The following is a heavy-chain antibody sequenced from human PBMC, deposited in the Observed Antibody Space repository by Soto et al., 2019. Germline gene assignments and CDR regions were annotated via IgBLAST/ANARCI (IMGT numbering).Heavy chain of an antibody. V-gene: IGHV1-69*13. CDR3: ARASIAARTLPPPPSGMDV. CDR2: IIPIFGTA. CDR1: GGTFSSYA. D-gene: IGHD6-6*01. Sequence: ASVKVSCKVSGGTFSSYAISWVRQAPGQGLEWMGGIIPIFGTANYAQKFQGRVTITADESTSTAYMELSSLRSEDTAVYYCARASIAARTLPPPPSGMDVWGQGTTVTVSS. J-gene: IGHJ6*02.